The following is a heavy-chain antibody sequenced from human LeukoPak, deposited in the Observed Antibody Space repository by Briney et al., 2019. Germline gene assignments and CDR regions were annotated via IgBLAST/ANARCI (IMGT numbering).Heavy chain of an antibody. J-gene: IGHJ4*02. V-gene: IGHV3-23*01. CDR3: AKSVIAVAGRGVFDY. CDR2: ISGSGGST. CDR1: GFTFSSYA. D-gene: IGHD6-19*01. Sequence: GGSLRLSCAASGFTFSSYAMSWVRQAPGKGLEWVSAISGSGGSTYYADFVKGRFTISRDNSKNTLYLQMNSLRAEDTAVYYCAKSVIAVAGRGVFDYWGQGTLVTVSS.